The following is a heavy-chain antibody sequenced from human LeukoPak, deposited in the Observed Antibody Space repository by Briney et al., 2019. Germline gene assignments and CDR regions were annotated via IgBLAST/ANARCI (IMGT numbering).Heavy chain of an antibody. J-gene: IGHJ4*02. D-gene: IGHD2-2*01. V-gene: IGHV3-23*01. CDR2: VGGSDGNT. Sequence: GGSLRLSCAASGFTFTSYAMSWVRQAPGKGLERVSGVGGSDGNTYYADSVKGRVTISRDNSKNTLYLQMNSLRAEDTAVYYCAKDRSSTLYYFDYRGQGTLVAVSS. CDR1: GFTFTSYA. CDR3: AKDRSSTLYYFDY.